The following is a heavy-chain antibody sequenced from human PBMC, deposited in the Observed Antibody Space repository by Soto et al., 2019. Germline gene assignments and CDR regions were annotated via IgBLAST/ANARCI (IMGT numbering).Heavy chain of an antibody. Sequence: GGSLRLSCAASGFTFSNYAMTWVRQAPGKGLEWVSTISGSGSSTYYTDSVKGRFTISRDKSKNTVDLQMDSLRAEDTAIYFCAKSARIEGYYYYMDVWGKGTTVTVSS. V-gene: IGHV3-23*01. CDR1: GFTFSNYA. CDR3: AKSARIEGYYYYMDV. CDR2: ISGSGSST. J-gene: IGHJ6*03. D-gene: IGHD6-6*01.